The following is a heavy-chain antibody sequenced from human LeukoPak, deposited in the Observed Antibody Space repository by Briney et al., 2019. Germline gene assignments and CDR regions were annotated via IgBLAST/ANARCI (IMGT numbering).Heavy chain of an antibody. CDR2: FDPEDGET. CDR3: ARARHVFSFGVIIAIRLGWFDP. Sequence: ASVKVSCKVSGYTLTELSMHWVRQAPGKGLEWMGGFDPEDGETIYAQKFQGRVAMTRDMSTSTDYMELSSLRSEDTAVYYCARARHVFSFGVIIAIRLGWFDPWGQGTLVTVSS. V-gene: IGHV1-24*01. J-gene: IGHJ5*02. D-gene: IGHD3-3*01. CDR1: GYTLTELS.